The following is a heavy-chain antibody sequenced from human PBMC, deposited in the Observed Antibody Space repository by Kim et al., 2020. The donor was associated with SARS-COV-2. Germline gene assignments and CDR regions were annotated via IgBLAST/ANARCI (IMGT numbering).Heavy chain of an antibody. CDR1: GFILSDSF. CDR2: IRGRANSDAT. D-gene: IGHD4-4*01. J-gene: IGHJ4*02. CDR3: SSTTEAPASNVY. Sequence: GGYLRLSCAASGFILSDSFLHWVRQASGKGPEWVGRIRGRANSDATVYAASVKGRFIISRDDSQNTAYLQMNSLETEDTAVYYCSSTTEAPASNVYWGQGTLVTVSS. V-gene: IGHV3-73*01.